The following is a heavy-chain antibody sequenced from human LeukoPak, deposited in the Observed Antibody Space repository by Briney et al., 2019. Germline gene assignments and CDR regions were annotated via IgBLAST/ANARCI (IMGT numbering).Heavy chain of an antibody. V-gene: IGHV4-39*01. D-gene: IGHD5-12*01. Sequence: PGGSLRLSCAASGFPFSNYAMSWVRQPPGKGLEWIGDFYYSGSTYYNPSLKSRVTISVDTSKNQFSLKLNSVTAADTAVYYCARHTRPGYSGYENAFDIRGQGTMVTVSS. J-gene: IGHJ3*02. CDR2: FYYSGST. CDR3: ARHTRPGYSGYENAFDI. CDR1: GFPFSNYA.